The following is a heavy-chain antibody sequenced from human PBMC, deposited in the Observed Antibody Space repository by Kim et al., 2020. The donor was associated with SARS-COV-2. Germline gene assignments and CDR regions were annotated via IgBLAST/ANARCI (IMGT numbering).Heavy chain of an antibody. V-gene: IGHV4-39*01. CDR1: GGSISSSSYY. J-gene: IGHJ5*02. CDR3: ARLQLRRSTIFGVVEKGNWSDP. CDR2: IYYSGST. Sequence: SETLSLTCTVSGGSISSSSYYWGWIRQPPGMGLEWIGSIYYSGSTYYNPSLKSRVTISVDTSKNQFSLKLSSVTAADTAVYYCARLQLRRSTIFGVVEKGNWSDPWGPGTLVTVSS. D-gene: IGHD3-3*01.